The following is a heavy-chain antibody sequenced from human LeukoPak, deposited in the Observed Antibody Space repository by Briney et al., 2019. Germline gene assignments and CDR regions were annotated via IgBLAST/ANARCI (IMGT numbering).Heavy chain of an antibody. V-gene: IGHV4-59*01. J-gene: IGHJ6*03. Sequence: SETLSLTCTVYGGSISSYYWSWIRQPPGKGLEWIGYIYYSGSTNYNPSLKSRVTISVDTSKNQFSLKLSSVTAADTAVYYCARGGTIFPPSYYMDVWGKGTTVTVSS. CDR2: IYYSGST. CDR3: ARGGTIFPPSYYMDV. D-gene: IGHD3-3*01. CDR1: GGSISSYY.